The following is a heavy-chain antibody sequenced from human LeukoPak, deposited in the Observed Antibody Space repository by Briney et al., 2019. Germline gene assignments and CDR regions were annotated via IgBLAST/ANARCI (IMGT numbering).Heavy chain of an antibody. Sequence: PGGSLRLSCAASGFTVSGNYMSWVRQAPGKGLEWVSVIYSGGSTFYSDSVKGRFTISRDNSKNTLYLQMNSLRAEDTAVYYCARGGLNTMVRGVIRYYYMDVWGKGTTVTISS. D-gene: IGHD3-10*01. CDR2: IYSGGST. J-gene: IGHJ6*03. V-gene: IGHV3-53*01. CDR1: GFTVSGNY. CDR3: ARGGLNTMVRGVIRYYYMDV.